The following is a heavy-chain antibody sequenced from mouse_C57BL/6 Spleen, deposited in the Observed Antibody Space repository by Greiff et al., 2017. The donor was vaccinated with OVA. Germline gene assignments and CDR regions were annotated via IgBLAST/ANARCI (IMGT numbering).Heavy chain of an antibody. Sequence: QVQLQQPGAELVMPGASVKLSCKASGYTFTSYWMHWVKQRPGQGLEWIGEIDPSDSYTNYNQKFKGKSRLTVDKSSSTAYMQLSSLTSEDSAVYYCARNYYGSSYAMDYWGQGTSVTVSS. CDR3: ARNYYGSSYAMDY. CDR1: GYTFTSYW. V-gene: IGHV1-69*01. J-gene: IGHJ4*01. CDR2: IDPSDSYT. D-gene: IGHD1-1*01.